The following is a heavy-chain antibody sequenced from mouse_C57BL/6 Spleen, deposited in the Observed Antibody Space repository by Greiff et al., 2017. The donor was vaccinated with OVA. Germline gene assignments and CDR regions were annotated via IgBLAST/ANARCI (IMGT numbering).Heavy chain of an antibody. CDR3: ARSRGYSNPQYAMDY. CDR2: IYPGSGST. Sequence: QVQLQQSGAELVKPGASVKMSCKASGYTFTGYWITWVKQRPGQGLEWIGDIYPGSGSTNYNEKFKSKATLTVDTSSSTAYMQLSSLTSEDSAVYYCARSRGYSNPQYAMDYWGQGTSVTVSS. D-gene: IGHD2-5*01. V-gene: IGHV1-55*01. CDR1: GYTFTGYW. J-gene: IGHJ4*01.